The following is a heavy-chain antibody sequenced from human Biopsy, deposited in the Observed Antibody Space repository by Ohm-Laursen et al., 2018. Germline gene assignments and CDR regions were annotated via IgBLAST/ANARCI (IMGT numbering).Heavy chain of an antibody. CDR2: VYYTGNT. CDR3: ARGSSYGYDFDY. D-gene: IGHD5-18*01. J-gene: IGHJ4*02. CDR1: GDSISSYY. V-gene: IGHV4-59*01. Sequence: SETLSLTCTVSGDSISSYYWSWIRQPPGKGLQWIGYVYYTGNTNYNPSLQNRVTISVDTSKNQFSLKLSSVTAADTAVYFCARGSSYGYDFDYWGQGTLVAVSS.